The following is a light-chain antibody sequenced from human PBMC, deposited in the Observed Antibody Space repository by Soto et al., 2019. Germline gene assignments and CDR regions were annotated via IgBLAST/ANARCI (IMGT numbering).Light chain of an antibody. CDR1: MRDVGAYNL. CDR2: EVR. Sequence: QSALTQPASVSGSPGQSITISCAGTMRDVGAYNLVSWYQQHPGRAPQLIIYEVRNRPSGISFRFSGSKSGNTASLTISGXXAEDEADYYCSSYTSKSSLIFGGGTKVTVL. CDR3: SSYTSKSSLI. V-gene: IGLV2-14*01. J-gene: IGLJ2*01.